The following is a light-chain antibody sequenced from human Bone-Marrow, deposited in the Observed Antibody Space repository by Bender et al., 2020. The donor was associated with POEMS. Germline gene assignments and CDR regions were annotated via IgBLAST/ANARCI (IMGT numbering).Light chain of an antibody. V-gene: IGLV3-25*03. Sequence: SYEVTQPASVSVSPGQTARITCSGDALPKQYAYWYQQKPGQAPVLVMFRDTERPSGIPERFSGSSSGTTVTLTISGVQAEDEADYYCQSADSSRTHVLFGGGTKLTVL. CDR3: QSADSSRTHVL. J-gene: IGLJ2*01. CDR1: ALPKQY. CDR2: RDT.